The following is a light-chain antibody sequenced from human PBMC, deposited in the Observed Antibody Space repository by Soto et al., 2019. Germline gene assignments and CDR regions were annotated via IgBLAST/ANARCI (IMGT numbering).Light chain of an antibody. CDR3: QQANGDPLT. V-gene: IGKV1-12*02. CDR2: SAS. CDR1: PDVRSW. J-gene: IGKJ1*01. Sequence: DIQMTQSPSSVSASVGDRVTISCRARPDVRSWLAWYQQKPGKAPNLLIYSASTLQSGVPSRFSGSGSGTDFTLTISSLQPEDFATYYCQQANGDPLTCGQGTKVEIK.